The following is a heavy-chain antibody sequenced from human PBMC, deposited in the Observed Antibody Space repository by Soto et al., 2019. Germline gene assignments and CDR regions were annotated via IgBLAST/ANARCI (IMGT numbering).Heavy chain of an antibody. J-gene: IGHJ3*02. V-gene: IGHV1-69*06. CDR1: GGTFSSYA. CDR3: ARGGLGYNWNDGAFDI. D-gene: IGHD1-1*01. Sequence: GASGKVSCKASGGTFSSYAISWVRQAPGQGLEWMGGIIPIFGTANYAQKFQGRVTITADKSTSTAYMELSSLRSEDTAVYYCARGGLGYNWNDGAFDIWGQGTMVTVSS. CDR2: IIPIFGTA.